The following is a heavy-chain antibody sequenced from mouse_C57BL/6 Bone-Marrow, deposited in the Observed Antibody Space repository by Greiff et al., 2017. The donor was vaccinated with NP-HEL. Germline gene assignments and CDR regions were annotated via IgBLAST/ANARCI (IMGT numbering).Heavy chain of an antibody. J-gene: IGHJ2*01. V-gene: IGHV1-80*01. CDR3: ARYYGSSYYFDY. Sequence: QVQLQQSGAELVKPGASVKISCKASGYAFSSYWMNWVKQRPGKGLEWIGQIYPGDGDTTYNGKFKGKATLTAAKSSSTAYMQLSSLTSEHSAVYFGARYYGSSYYFDYWGQGTTLTVSS. CDR2: IYPGDGDT. D-gene: IGHD1-1*01. CDR1: GYAFSSYW.